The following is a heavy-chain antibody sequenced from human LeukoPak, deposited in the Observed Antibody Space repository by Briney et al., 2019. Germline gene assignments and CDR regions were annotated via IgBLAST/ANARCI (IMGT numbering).Heavy chain of an antibody. Sequence: SETLSLTCTVSGGSISSSSFYWGWIRQPPGKGLEWIGSIYYGGNTYYNPSLKSRVTISVDTSKNQFSLKLSSVTAADTAVYYCARHHYQLSALDYWGQGTLVTVSS. J-gene: IGHJ4*02. D-gene: IGHD2-2*01. CDR1: GGSISSSSFY. CDR2: IYYGGNT. CDR3: ARHHYQLSALDY. V-gene: IGHV4-39*01.